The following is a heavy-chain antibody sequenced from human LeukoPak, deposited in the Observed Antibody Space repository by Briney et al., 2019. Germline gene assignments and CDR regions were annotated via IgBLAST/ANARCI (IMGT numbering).Heavy chain of an antibody. CDR2: IWYDGSNK. J-gene: IGHJ3*02. V-gene: IGHV3-30*02. CDR1: GFTFSSYG. Sequence: GGSLRLSCAASGFTFSSYGMHWVRQAPGKGLEWVAVIWYDGSNKYYADSVKGRFTISRDNSKNTLYLQMNSLRAEDTAVYYCAKETDAFDIWGQGTMVSVSS. CDR3: AKETDAFDI.